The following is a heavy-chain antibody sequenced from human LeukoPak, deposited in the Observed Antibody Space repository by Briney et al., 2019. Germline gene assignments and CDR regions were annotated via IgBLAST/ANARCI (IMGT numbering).Heavy chain of an antibody. D-gene: IGHD2-2*01. Sequence: GESLKISCKGSGYSFTSYWIGWVRQMPGKGLEWMGIIYPGDSDTRYSPSFQGQVTISADKSISTAYLQWSSLKASDTAMYYCARMLGYCSSTSCPNGGWFDPWGQGTLVTVSS. V-gene: IGHV5-51*01. CDR2: IYPGDSDT. CDR3: ARMLGYCSSTSCPNGGWFDP. CDR1: GYSFTSYW. J-gene: IGHJ5*02.